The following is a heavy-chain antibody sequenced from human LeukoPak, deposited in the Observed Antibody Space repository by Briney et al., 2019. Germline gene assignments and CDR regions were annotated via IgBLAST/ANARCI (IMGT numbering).Heavy chain of an antibody. V-gene: IGHV3-9*01. CDR2: ISWNSGRI. J-gene: IGHJ4*02. CDR3: AKDRVRGYSYGPNFDY. D-gene: IGHD5-18*01. CDR1: GFTFDDYA. Sequence: GGSLRLSCAASGFTFDDYAMHWVRHAPGKGLEWVSGISWNSGRIGYADPVKGRFTISRDNAKNSLYLQMNSLRAEDTALYYCAKDRVRGYSYGPNFDYWGQGTLVTVSS.